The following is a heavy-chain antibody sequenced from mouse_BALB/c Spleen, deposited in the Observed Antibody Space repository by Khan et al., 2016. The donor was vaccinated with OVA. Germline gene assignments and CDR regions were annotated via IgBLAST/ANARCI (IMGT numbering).Heavy chain of an antibody. Sequence: EVQLVESGGGLVQTGGSRKLSCAASGFTFSGFGMHWVRQAPEKGLEWVAYISSGSNTIDYADTVKGRFTISRDNPKNTLFLQMTSLRSDDTAMYYCARTGYYYFDYWGPGTTLTVSS. CDR3: ARTGYYYFDY. D-gene: IGHD2-3*01. CDR2: ISSGSNTI. J-gene: IGHJ2*01. V-gene: IGHV5-17*02. CDR1: GFTFSGFG.